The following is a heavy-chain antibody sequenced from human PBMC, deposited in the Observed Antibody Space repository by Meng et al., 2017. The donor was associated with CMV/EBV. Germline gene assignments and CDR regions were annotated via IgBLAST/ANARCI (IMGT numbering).Heavy chain of an antibody. CDR2: INHSGST. V-gene: IGHV4-34*01. CDR1: GGSFSGDY. J-gene: IGHJ4*02. D-gene: IGHD2-15*01. CDR3: ALIKQGIGY. Sequence: SETLSLTCAVYGGSFSGDYWSWIRQPPGKGLEWIGEINHSGSTNYNPSLKSRVTISVDTSKNQFSLKLSSVTAADTAVYYCALIKQGIGYWGQGTLVTVSS.